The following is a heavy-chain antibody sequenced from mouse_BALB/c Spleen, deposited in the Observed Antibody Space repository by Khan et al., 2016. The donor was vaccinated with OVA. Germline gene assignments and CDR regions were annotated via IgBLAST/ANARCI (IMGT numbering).Heavy chain of an antibody. CDR3: ARPTYFAYVMGY. D-gene: IGHD2-10*01. V-gene: IGHV9-3-1*01. CDR1: GYTFTNYG. CDR2: INTYTGEP. Sequence: QIQLVQSGPELKKPGETVKISCKASGYTFTNYGMNWVKQAPGRGLKWMGWINTYTGEPTYADDFKGRFVFSLETSASTAYLQTNNLKNEDTATYFCARPTYFAYVMGYWGQGTSVTVSS. J-gene: IGHJ4*01.